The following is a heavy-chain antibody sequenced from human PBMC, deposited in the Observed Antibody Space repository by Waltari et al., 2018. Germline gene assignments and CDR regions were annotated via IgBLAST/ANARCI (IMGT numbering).Heavy chain of an antibody. CDR3: ATDYSYGSFDY. D-gene: IGHD4-17*01. V-gene: IGHV3-33*01. CDR2: IWFDGSKK. Sequence: QVQLVESGGGVVQPGRSLRLSCAASGFTFSSRNMHWVRQGPGKGLEWVELIWFDGSKKYHADSVKGRFSISRDDSKNTLYLQMNSLRADDTAVYYCATDYSYGSFDYWGQGTQVTVSS. CDR1: GFTFSSRN. J-gene: IGHJ4*02.